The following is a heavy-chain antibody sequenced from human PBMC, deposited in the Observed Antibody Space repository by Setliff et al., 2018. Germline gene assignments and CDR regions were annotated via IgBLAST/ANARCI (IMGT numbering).Heavy chain of an antibody. CDR3: ARDYQGGWFDP. J-gene: IGHJ5*02. Sequence: KPSETLSLTCTISGGFTSSFYWSWIRQAPGKGLEWIGYVDQSGSTNFSPSLKSRGTISVDTSKTQVSLTLTSVTAADTAVYYCARDYQGGWFDPWGPGTLVTVSS. V-gene: IGHV4-59*01. CDR2: VDQSGST. D-gene: IGHD3-16*01. CDR1: GGFTSSFY.